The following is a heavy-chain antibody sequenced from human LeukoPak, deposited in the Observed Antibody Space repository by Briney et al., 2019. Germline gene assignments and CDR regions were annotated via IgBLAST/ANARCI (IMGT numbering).Heavy chain of an antibody. V-gene: IGHV3-53*01. D-gene: IGHD4-17*01. CDR1: GFTVSSND. CDR3: ARVVDHDYGDYYLDY. Sequence: GGSLRLSCAASGFTVSSNDMSWVRQAPGKGLECISVIYSGGSTDYADSVKGRLAISRDNSKNTLYLQMNSLRAEDTAVYYCARVVDHDYGDYYLDYWGQGTLVTVSS. J-gene: IGHJ4*02. CDR2: IYSGGST.